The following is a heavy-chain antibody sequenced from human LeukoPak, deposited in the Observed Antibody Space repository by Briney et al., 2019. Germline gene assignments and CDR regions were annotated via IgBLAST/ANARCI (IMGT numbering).Heavy chain of an antibody. V-gene: IGHV4-38-2*02. CDR2: IYPSGST. CDR3: ARQPQPIAAAGIRTPYYYYMDV. D-gene: IGHD6-13*01. CDR1: GYSISSGYY. Sequence: PSETLSLTCTVSGYSISSGYYWGWIRQPPGKGLEWIGSIYPSGSTYYYPSLKSRVTISVDTSKNQFSLKLSSVTAADTAVYYCARQPQPIAAAGIRTPYYYYMDVWGKGTTVTISS. J-gene: IGHJ6*03.